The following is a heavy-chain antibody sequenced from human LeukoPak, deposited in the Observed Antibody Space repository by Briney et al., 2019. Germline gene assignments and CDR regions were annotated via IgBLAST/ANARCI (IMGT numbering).Heavy chain of an antibody. D-gene: IGHD5-18*01. J-gene: IGHJ4*02. Sequence: SATLSLTCTVPGGSISSYYWSWIRLPPGKGLEWIGYIYYTGATYYNPSLKSRVTISLDTSKNQFSLKLSSVTAADAAVYYCARAGYSYGTGYYFDYWGQGALVTVSS. CDR3: ARAGYSYGTGYYFDY. CDR1: GGSISSYY. CDR2: IYYTGAT. V-gene: IGHV4-59*01.